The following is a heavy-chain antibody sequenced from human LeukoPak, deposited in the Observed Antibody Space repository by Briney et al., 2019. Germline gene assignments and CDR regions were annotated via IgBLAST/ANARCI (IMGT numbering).Heavy chain of an antibody. CDR1: GFTSSSYE. CDR3: AREDSLYSSSWADAFDI. V-gene: IGHV3-48*03. CDR2: ISSSGSTI. J-gene: IGHJ3*02. D-gene: IGHD6-13*01. Sequence: GGSLRPSCAAAGFTSSSYEMNWVRQPPKGVVWWVSYISSSGSTIYYADSVKGRFTISRDNANNSLYLQMNSLRAEDTAVYYCAREDSLYSSSWADAFDIWGQGTMVTVSS.